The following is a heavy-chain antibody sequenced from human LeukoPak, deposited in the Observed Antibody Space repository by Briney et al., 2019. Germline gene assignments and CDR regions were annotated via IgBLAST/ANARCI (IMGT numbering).Heavy chain of an antibody. V-gene: IGHV4-38-2*02. J-gene: IGHJ6*03. Sequence: SQTLSLTCSVSGYSIRSGYSWGWIGPPPGKGLEWIGSISHSGSTYYNPSLKSRVTISVDMSKNQFSLRLSPVTAADTAVYYCARDSSDYYYYYMDVWGKGTTVTVSS. CDR2: ISHSGST. CDR1: GYSIRSGYS. CDR3: ARDSSDYYYYYMDV. D-gene: IGHD6-6*01.